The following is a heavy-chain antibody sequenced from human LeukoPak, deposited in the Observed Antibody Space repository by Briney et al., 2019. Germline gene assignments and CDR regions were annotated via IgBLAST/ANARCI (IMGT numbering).Heavy chain of an antibody. J-gene: IGHJ4*02. D-gene: IGHD2-2*01. Sequence: GRSLRLSCAASGFTFNNYGMHWVRQAPGKGLQYVSAISSNGGSTYYANSVKGRFTISRDNSKNTLYLQMGGLRGEDMAVYYCARDGCTSTTCYDYWGQGTLVTVSS. CDR1: GFTFNNYG. V-gene: IGHV3-64*01. CDR3: ARDGCTSTTCYDY. CDR2: ISSNGGST.